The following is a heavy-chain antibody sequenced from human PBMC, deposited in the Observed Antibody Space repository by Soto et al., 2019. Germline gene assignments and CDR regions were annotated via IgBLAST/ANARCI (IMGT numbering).Heavy chain of an antibody. J-gene: IGHJ4*02. CDR2: ISGSGGST. CDR1: GFTFSSYA. V-gene: IGHV3-23*01. Sequence: PGGSLRLSCAASGFTFSSYAMSWVRQAPGKGLEWVSAISGSGGSTYYADSVKGRFTISRDNSKNTLYLQMNSLRAEDTAVYYCAKLEYTRLTIIVAFDYWGQGNLVTVSS. CDR3: AKLEYTRLTIIVAFDY. D-gene: IGHD3-22*01.